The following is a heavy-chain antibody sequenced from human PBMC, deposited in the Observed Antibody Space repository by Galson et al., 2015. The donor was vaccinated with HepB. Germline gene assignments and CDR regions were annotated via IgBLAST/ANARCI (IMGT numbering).Heavy chain of an antibody. D-gene: IGHD6-19*01. CDR3: AKGSSGWYGGEAFDI. Sequence: SLRLSCAASGFTSSSYGMHWVRQAPGKGLEWVAVISYDGSNKYYADSVKGRFTISRDNSKNTLYLQMNSLRAEDTAVYYCAKGSSGWYGGEAFDIWGQGTVVTVSS. CDR1: GFTSSSYG. V-gene: IGHV3-30*18. CDR2: ISYDGSNK. J-gene: IGHJ3*02.